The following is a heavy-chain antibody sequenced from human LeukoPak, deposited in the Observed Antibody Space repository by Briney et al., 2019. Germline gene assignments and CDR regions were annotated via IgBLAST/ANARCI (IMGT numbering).Heavy chain of an antibody. V-gene: IGHV3-30*18. Sequence: GGSLRLSCAASGFTFSSHGMHWVRQAPGKGLEWVAVISYDGSNKYYADSVKGRFTISRDNSKNTLYLQMNSLRAEDTAVYYCAKTRGYSYYYGVDVWGQGTTVTVSS. D-gene: IGHD5-18*01. CDR3: AKTRGYSYYYGVDV. CDR2: ISYDGSNK. CDR1: GFTFSSHG. J-gene: IGHJ6*02.